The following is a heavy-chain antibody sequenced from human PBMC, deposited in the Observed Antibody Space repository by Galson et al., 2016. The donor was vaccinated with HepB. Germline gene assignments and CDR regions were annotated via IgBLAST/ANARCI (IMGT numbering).Heavy chain of an antibody. CDR2: ISYDGSKK. V-gene: IGHV3-30*03. D-gene: IGHD1-1*01. CDR1: GFTFSSYG. Sequence: SLRLSCAASGFTFSSYGMNWVRQAPGKGLEWVAVISYDGSKKYYADSAKGRFTISRDNSKNTLYLQMNSLRAEDTAVYYCAREIKKWNEVHDAFDFWGQGTMVTVSS. CDR3: AREIKKWNEVHDAFDF. J-gene: IGHJ3*01.